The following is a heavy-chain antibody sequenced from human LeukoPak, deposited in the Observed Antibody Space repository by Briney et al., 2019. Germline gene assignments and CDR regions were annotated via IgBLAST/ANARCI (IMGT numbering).Heavy chain of an antibody. CDR1: GGSISSGGYY. CDR2: IYYSGST. V-gene: IGHV4-61*08. Sequence: SETLSLTCTVSGGSISSGGYYWSWIRQHPGTGLEWIGYIYYSGSTNYNPSLKSRVTISVDTSKNQFSLKLSSVTAADTAVYYCARDQVAGEYGMDVWGQGTTVTVSS. CDR3: ARDQVAGEYGMDV. D-gene: IGHD1-14*01. J-gene: IGHJ6*02.